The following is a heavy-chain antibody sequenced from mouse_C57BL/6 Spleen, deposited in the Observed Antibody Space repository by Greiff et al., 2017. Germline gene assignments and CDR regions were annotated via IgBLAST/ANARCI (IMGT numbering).Heavy chain of an antibody. Sequence: QVQLQQPGAELVKPGASVKLSCKASGYTFTSYWMHWVKQRPGQGLEWIGMIHPNSGSTNYNEKFKSKATLTVDKSSSTAYMQLSSLTSEDSAVYYCAREGSYDGYPAWFAYWGQGTLVTVSA. CDR1: GYTFTSYW. D-gene: IGHD2-3*01. CDR2: IHPNSGST. J-gene: IGHJ3*01. V-gene: IGHV1-64*01. CDR3: AREGSYDGYPAWFAY.